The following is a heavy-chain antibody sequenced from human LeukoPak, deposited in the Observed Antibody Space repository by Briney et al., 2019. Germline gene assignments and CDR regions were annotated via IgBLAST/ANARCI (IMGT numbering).Heavy chain of an antibody. Sequence: GGSLRLSCEVSGFTFSNYAMSWVRQAPGKGLEWVSVISGNGGSTYYADSVKGRFTISRDNSKNTLYLHMRSLRAEDTAVYYCAREYYYDSSGKTNAFDIWGQGTMVTVSS. J-gene: IGHJ3*02. V-gene: IGHV3-23*01. D-gene: IGHD3-22*01. CDR1: GFTFSNYA. CDR2: ISGNGGST. CDR3: AREYYYDSSGKTNAFDI.